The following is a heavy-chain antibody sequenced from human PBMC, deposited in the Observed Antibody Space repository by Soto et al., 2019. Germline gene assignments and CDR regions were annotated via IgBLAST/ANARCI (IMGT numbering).Heavy chain of an antibody. CDR2: ISAYNGNT. CDR1: GYTFTSYG. J-gene: IGHJ6*03. Sequence: ASVKVSCKASGYTFTSYGISWVRQAPGQGLEWMGWISAYNGNTNYAQKLQGRVTMTTDTSTSTAYMELRSLRSDDTAVYYCARSPSYYDFWSGYYTTAKDYYYMDVWGKETTVTVSS. D-gene: IGHD3-3*01. V-gene: IGHV1-18*01. CDR3: ARSPSYYDFWSGYYTTAKDYYYMDV.